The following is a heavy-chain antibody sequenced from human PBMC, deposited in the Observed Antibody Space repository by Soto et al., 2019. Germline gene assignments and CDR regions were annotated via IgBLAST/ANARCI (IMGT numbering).Heavy chain of an antibody. J-gene: IGHJ4*02. CDR3: AIYTISKLIAAAGVLY. CDR1: GFTFSSYA. V-gene: IGHV3-23*01. CDR2: ISGSGGST. D-gene: IGHD6-25*01. Sequence: GGSLRLSCAASGFTFSSYAMSWVRQAPGRGLEWVSAISGSGGSTYYADSVKGRFTISRDNSKNTLYLQMNSLRAEDTAVYYCAIYTISKLIAAAGVLYWGQRTLVTVFS.